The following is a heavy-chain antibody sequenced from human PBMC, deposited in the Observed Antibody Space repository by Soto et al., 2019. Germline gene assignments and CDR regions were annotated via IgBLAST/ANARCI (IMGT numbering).Heavy chain of an antibody. D-gene: IGHD3-3*01. CDR1: GGSFSSYY. J-gene: IGHJ4*02. CDR3: WSTQWGYFDY. CDR2: INHSGST. V-gene: IGHV4-34*01. Sequence: SETLSLTCAVYGGSFSSYYWSWIRQPPGQGLEWVGEINHSGSTNYNPSLKSRVTISVATSKNQFSLKLSPGTAAATAEYYLWSTQWGYFDYWGQGTLVTVSS.